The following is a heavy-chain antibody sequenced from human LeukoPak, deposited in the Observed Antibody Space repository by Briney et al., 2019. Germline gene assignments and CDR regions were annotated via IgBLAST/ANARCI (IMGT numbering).Heavy chain of an antibody. CDR3: ARLDSSGRWGLDY. CDR1: GYSFTSYW. J-gene: IGHJ4*02. CDR2: IYPCDSYT. V-gene: IGHV5-51*01. D-gene: IGHD3-22*01. Sequence: GESLKIPCKGSGYSFTSYWIGWVGQMTGKGLEWMGIIYPCDSYTRYSPSFQGQVTISADKSISTAYLQWSSLKASDTAMYYCARLDSSGRWGLDYWGQGTLVTVSS.